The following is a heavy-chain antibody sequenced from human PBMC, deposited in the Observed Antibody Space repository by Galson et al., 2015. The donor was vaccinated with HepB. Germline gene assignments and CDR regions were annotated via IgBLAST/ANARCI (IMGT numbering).Heavy chain of an antibody. Sequence: SLRLSCAASGFTFSSYSMNWVRQAPGKGLEWVSYISSSSSTIYYADSVKGRFTISRDNAKNSLYLQMNSLRAEDTAVYYCASSSSSWYYYYMDVWGKGTTVTVSS. CDR2: ISSSSSTI. V-gene: IGHV3-48*01. D-gene: IGHD6-13*01. CDR1: GFTFSSYS. J-gene: IGHJ6*03. CDR3: ASSSSSWYYYYMDV.